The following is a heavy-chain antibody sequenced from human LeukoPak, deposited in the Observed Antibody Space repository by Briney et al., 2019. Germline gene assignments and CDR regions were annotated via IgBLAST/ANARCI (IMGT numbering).Heavy chain of an antibody. CDR2: MNPNSGRT. CDR1: GYTLTSYD. CDR3: VRIDYSNAFDI. V-gene: IGHV1-8*01. D-gene: IGHD4-11*01. Sequence: ASVKVSCKASGYTLTSYDINWVRQATGQGLEWMGWMNPNSGRTGYAQNFQGRITITRNTSISTAYMELSSLRSEDTAVYYCVRIDYSNAFDIWGQGTMVTVSS. J-gene: IGHJ3*02.